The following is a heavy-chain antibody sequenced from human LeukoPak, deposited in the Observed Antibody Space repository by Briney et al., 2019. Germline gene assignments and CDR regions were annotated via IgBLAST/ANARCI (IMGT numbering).Heavy chain of an antibody. V-gene: IGHV3-23*01. Sequence: GGSLRLSCAVSGITLSNYGMSWVRQAPGKGLEWVAGISNSGGSTKYADSVKGRFTISRDNPKNTLSLQMSSLRAEDTAVYFCAKRGVVIRVFLVGFHKEAYYFDSWGQGALVTVSS. CDR2: ISNSGGST. CDR3: AKRGVVIRVFLVGFHKEAYYFDS. J-gene: IGHJ4*02. CDR1: GITLSNYG. D-gene: IGHD3-10*01.